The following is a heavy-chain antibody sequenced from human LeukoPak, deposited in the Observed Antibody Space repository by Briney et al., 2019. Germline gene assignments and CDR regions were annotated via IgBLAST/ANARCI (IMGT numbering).Heavy chain of an antibody. CDR2: ISSSSSYI. D-gene: IGHD4-23*01. CDR3: ARGVTLGSNMDV. J-gene: IGHJ6*03. V-gene: IGHV3-21*01. CDR1: GFTFSSYS. Sequence: GGSLRLSCAASGFTFSSYSMTWFRQAPGKGLEWVSSISSSSSYIYYADSVKGRFTISRDNAKNSLYLQMNSLRAEDTAVYYCARGVTLGSNMDVWGKGTTVTVSS.